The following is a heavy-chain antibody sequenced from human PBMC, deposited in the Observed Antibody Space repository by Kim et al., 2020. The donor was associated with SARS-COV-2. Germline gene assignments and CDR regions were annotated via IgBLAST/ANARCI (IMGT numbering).Heavy chain of an antibody. J-gene: IGHJ6*01. D-gene: IGHD2-2*02. V-gene: IGHV4-59*13. CDR1: GGSISTDY. CDR3: ARDAGDYTGYRYYSDGLDV. Sequence: SETLSLTCSVSGGSISTDYWSWIRQPPGKGLEWMGNIYYTGTSNYNPSLKSRVTISVDTSKNQFSLMLNSVTAADTAVYYCARDAGDYTGYRYYSDGLDV. CDR2: IYYTGTS.